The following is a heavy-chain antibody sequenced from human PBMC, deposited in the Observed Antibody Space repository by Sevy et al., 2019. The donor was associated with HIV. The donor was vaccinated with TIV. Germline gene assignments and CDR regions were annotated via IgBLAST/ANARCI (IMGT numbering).Heavy chain of an antibody. D-gene: IGHD6-13*01. V-gene: IGHV1-69*13. CDR2: IIPMFGTA. Sequence: ASVKVSCKAFGGTFSNYAINWVRQAPGQGLEWMGGIIPMFGTANYVQKFQGIVTITADESTSTAYMELSSLRSEDTAVYYCARSISWYASFDSWAREPWSPSPQ. J-gene: IGHJ4*02. CDR1: GGTFSNYA. CDR3: ARSISWYASFDS.